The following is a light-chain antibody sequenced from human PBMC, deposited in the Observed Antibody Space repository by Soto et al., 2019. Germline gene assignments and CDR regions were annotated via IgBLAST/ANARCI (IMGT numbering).Light chain of an antibody. J-gene: IGKJ5*01. V-gene: IGKV1-33*01. CDR2: DVS. CDR1: QDINKF. Sequence: DIPMTQSPRSVSASVGDTVTITCQASQDINKFLNWYQQKPGKAPKLLIYDVSNLETGVPSRFSGSGSETHFTLTINILQPEDIATYYCQQYDNYAITFGQGTRLEIK. CDR3: QQYDNYAIT.